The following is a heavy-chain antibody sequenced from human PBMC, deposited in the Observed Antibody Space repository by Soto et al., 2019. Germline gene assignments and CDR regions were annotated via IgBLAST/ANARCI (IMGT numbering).Heavy chain of an antibody. CDR1: GFTFNYYA. J-gene: IGHJ4*02. V-gene: IGHV3-23*01. Sequence: GGSLRLSCAASGFTFNYYAISWARQAPGKGLEWVSAISGTGGSTYYADSAKGRFTISRDNSKNTLYLQMNSLRAEDTAVYYCAKHLADRYHFDYSGPATLVTVSS. D-gene: IGHD1-1*01. CDR3: AKHLADRYHFDY. CDR2: ISGTGGST.